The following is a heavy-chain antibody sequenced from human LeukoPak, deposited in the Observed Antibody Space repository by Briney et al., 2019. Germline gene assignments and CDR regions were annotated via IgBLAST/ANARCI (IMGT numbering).Heavy chain of an antibody. D-gene: IGHD3-16*01. CDR2: IKQDGSEK. J-gene: IGHJ3*02. CDR3: ARGLPKGVDAFDI. CDR1: GFAFSTYW. V-gene: IGHV3-7*01. Sequence: GGSLRLSCAASGFAFSTYWMTWVRQAPGKGLEWVANIKQDGSEKYYVDSLKGRFTISRDNAKNLLYLQMNSLRAEDTAVYYCARGLPKGVDAFDIWGQGTMVTVSS.